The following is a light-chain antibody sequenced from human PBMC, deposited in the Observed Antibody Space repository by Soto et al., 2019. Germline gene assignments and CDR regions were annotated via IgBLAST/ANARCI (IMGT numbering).Light chain of an antibody. CDR2: GAS. CDR1: QSVSNNY. Sequence: EIVLTQSPGTLSLSPEERATLSCRASQSVSNNYLAWYQQKPGQAPRLLIYGASSRATGIPDRFSGSGSGAAFTLTISRLEPEDFAVYYCQQYGGSPQTFGQGTKVEIK. V-gene: IGKV3-20*01. CDR3: QQYGGSPQT. J-gene: IGKJ1*01.